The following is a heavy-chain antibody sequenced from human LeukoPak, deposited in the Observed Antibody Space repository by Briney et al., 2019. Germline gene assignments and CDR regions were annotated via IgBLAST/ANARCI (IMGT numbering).Heavy chain of an antibody. D-gene: IGHD2-15*01. CDR1: GFTFSTYA. Sequence: PGGSLRLSCAASGFTFSTYAITWVRQAPGKGLEWVSSIRSTGDSTFYADSVKGRFTISRDNSKNTVYLLMNSLRTEDTAVYYCGRSRRINASLYYYMDVWGEGTTVTVSS. V-gene: IGHV3-23*01. CDR2: IRSTGDST. CDR3: GRSRRINASLYYYMDV. J-gene: IGHJ6*03.